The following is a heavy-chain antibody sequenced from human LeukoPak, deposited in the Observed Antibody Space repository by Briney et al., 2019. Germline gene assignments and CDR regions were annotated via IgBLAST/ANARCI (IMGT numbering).Heavy chain of an antibody. D-gene: IGHD1-1*01. CDR2: IRHDGRNK. CDR1: GFTFNMNG. V-gene: IGHV3-30*02. CDR3: AKGMEFKPLWDDVGFDI. J-gene: IGHJ3*02. Sequence: GGSLRLSCAASGFTFNMNGLYWVRQAPGKGLQWVASIRHDGRNKYYAESVKGRFTISRDNSKNTLYLQLNSLSPEDTGLYYCAKGMEFKPLWDDVGFDIWGQGTMVTVSS.